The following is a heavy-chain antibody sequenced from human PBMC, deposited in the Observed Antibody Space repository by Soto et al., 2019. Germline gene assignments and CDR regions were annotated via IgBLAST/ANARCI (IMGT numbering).Heavy chain of an antibody. CDR3: AAAYCTNGVCPTDY. CDR1: GGSISRYY. Sequence: SQTLSLTCTVSGGSISRYYWSWIRQPPGKGLEWLGYIYYSGSTNYNPSLKSRVTISVATSKNQFSLKLSSVTAADTAVYYCAAAYCTNGVCPTDYWGQGTLVTVSS. D-gene: IGHD2-8*01. J-gene: IGHJ4*02. V-gene: IGHV4-59*01. CDR2: IYYSGST.